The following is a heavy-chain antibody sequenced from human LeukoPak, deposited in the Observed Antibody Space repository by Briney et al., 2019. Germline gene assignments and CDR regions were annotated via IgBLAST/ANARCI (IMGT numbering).Heavy chain of an antibody. J-gene: IGHJ6*02. CDR2: IYYSGST. V-gene: IGHV4-59*08. CDR1: GGSISSYY. CDR3: ARGVRGDIVVVPAASYSYYYYYGMDV. Sequence: PSETLSLTCTVSGGSISSYYWSWIRQPPGKGLEWIGYIYYSGSTNYNPSLKSRVTISVDTSKHQFSLKLSSVTAADTAVYYCARGVRGDIVVVPAASYSYYYYYGMDVWGQGTTVTVSS. D-gene: IGHD2-2*01.